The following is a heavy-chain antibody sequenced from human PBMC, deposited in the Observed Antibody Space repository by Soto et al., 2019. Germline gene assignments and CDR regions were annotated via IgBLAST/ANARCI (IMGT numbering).Heavy chain of an antibody. D-gene: IGHD2-2*02. CDR1: GRTFSGYA. CDR3: ARDERGYRSSTSCYNGWFEP. V-gene: IGHV1-69*13. CDR2: SIPIFGTA. Sequence: SVKVSFNASGRTFSGYAISWVRQAPGQGLEWMGGSIPIFGTANYAQKFQGRVTITADESTSTAYMELSSLRSEDTAVYYCARDERGYRSSTSCYNGWFEPWGQGTLVTVSS. J-gene: IGHJ5*02.